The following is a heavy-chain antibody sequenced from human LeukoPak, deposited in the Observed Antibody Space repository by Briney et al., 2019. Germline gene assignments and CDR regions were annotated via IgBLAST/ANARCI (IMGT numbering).Heavy chain of an antibody. CDR3: VRGAIDSSGYWDDY. D-gene: IGHD3-22*01. Sequence: PGGSLRLSCAASGFTFSSYSMNWVRQAPGKGLEWVSSISSSSSYIYYADSVKGRFTVSRDNAKNSLYLQLNSLRDEDTALYYCVRGAIDSSGYWDDYWGQGTPVTVSS. V-gene: IGHV3-21*01. CDR2: ISSSSSYI. J-gene: IGHJ4*02. CDR1: GFTFSSYS.